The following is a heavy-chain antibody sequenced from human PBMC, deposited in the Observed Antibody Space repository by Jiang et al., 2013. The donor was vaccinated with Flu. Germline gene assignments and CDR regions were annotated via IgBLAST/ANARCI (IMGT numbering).Heavy chain of an antibody. CDR3: VRDYNGFEY. D-gene: IGHD5-24*01. CDR2: TYYRSNWYI. V-gene: IGHV6-1*01. J-gene: IGHJ4*02. Sequence: VSSNSVAWNWIRQSPSRGLEWLGRTYYRSNWYIDYAASLRSRMTIKADTSKNQFSLQLNSVTPEDTAMYYCVRDYNGFEYWGQGTLVTVSS. CDR1: VSSNSVA.